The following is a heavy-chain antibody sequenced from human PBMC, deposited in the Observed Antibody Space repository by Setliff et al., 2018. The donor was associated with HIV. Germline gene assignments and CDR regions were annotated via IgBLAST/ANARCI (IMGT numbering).Heavy chain of an antibody. Sequence: GGSLRLSCAASGFTFTYHAVTWVRQAPGKGLEWVAGINGDGDSRYYAESVKGRFTVSRDNSKDTLYLQMNDLRGEDTAIYYCAGSMGYFVKADWGQGILVTVSS. CDR1: GFTFTYHA. J-gene: IGHJ4*02. D-gene: IGHD6-13*01. CDR2: INGDGDSR. CDR3: AGSMGYFVKAD. V-gene: IGHV3-23*01.